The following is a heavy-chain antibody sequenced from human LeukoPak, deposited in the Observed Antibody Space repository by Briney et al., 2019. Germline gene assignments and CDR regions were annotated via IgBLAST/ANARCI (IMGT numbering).Heavy chain of an antibody. CDR1: RFTFSDYY. Sequence: GGSLRLSCAASRFTFSDYYMSWIRQAPGKGLEWVSYISSSGSTIYYADSVKGRFTVSRDNAKNSLYLQMNSLRAEDTAVYYCARDSHTPNAFDIWGQGTMVTVSS. J-gene: IGHJ3*02. V-gene: IGHV3-11*04. CDR3: ARDSHTPNAFDI. CDR2: ISSSGSTI.